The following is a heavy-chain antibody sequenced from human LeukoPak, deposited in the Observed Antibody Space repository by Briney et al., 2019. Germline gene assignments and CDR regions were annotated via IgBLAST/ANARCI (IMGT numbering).Heavy chain of an antibody. CDR2: ISSDGTNK. D-gene: IGHD3-22*01. Sequence: GGSLRLSCAASRFTFSSFGMHWVRQAPGKGLEWVAVISSDGTNKYYADSVRGRFTISRDNSKDTLYLQMSSLRIEDTAIYYCKAATRYLDYYYDYWGQGTLVTVSS. J-gene: IGHJ4*02. V-gene: IGHV3-30*03. CDR1: RFTFSSFG. CDR3: KAATRYLDYYYDY.